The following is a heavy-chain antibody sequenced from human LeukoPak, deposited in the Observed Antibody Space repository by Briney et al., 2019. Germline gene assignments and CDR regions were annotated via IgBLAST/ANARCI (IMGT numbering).Heavy chain of an antibody. J-gene: IGHJ3*02. CDR3: AREYRITMIVRRGAFDI. CDR2: INPNSGGT. V-gene: IGHV1-2*02. D-gene: IGHD3-22*01. CDR1: GYTFTGYY. Sequence: ASVKVSCKASGYTFTGYYMHWVRQAPGQGLGWMGWINPNSGGTNYAQKFQGRVTMTRDTSISTAYMELSRLRSDDTAVYYCAREYRITMIVRRGAFDIWGQGTMVTVSS.